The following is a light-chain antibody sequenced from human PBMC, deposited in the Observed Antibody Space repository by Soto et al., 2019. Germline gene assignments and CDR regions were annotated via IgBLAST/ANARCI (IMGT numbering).Light chain of an antibody. J-gene: IGLJ2*01. V-gene: IGLV1-40*01. Sequence: QSVLTQSPSVSGAPGQRVTISCTGSSSNIGAGYDVHWYHQLPGTAPKLLIYGNSNRPSGVPDRFSGSKSGTSASLAITGLQAEDEADYYCQSYDISLSVVFGGGTKVTVL. CDR3: QSYDISLSVV. CDR1: SSNIGAGYD. CDR2: GNS.